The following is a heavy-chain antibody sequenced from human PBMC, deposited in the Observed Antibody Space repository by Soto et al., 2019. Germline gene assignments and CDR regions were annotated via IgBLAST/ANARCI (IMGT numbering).Heavy chain of an antibody. D-gene: IGHD3-10*01. J-gene: IGHJ6*02. CDR1: GYTFTSYG. Sequence: ASVKVSCKASGYTFTSYGISWVRQAPGQGLEWMGWISAYNGNTNYAQKLQGRVTMTTDTSTSTAYMELSRLRSDDTAVYYCAREGFGELWPVVGRLGDLNYYYYGMDVWGQGTTVTVSS. CDR2: ISAYNGNT. V-gene: IGHV1-18*01. CDR3: AREGFGELWPVVGRLGDLNYYYYGMDV.